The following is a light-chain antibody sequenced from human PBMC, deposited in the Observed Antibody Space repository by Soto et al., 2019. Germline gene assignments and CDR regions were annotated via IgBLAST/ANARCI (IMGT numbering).Light chain of an antibody. V-gene: IGKV3-11*01. Sequence: EIVLTQSPATLSLSPGERATLSCRASQSVSSYLAWYQQKPGQAPRLLIYDASNRATGIPARFSGSGSGTDFTLTISSLEPEDFAIYYCHQRSNLPLTFGGRTKVEIK. CDR1: QSVSSY. J-gene: IGKJ4*01. CDR3: HQRSNLPLT. CDR2: DAS.